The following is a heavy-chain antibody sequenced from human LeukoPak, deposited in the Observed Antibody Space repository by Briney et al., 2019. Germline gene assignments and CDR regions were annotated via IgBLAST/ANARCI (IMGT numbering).Heavy chain of an antibody. V-gene: IGHV1-69*06. CDR1: GGTFSNYA. J-gene: IGHJ3*02. CDR3: ARGMVRGVIGGGAFDI. Sequence: ASVKVSCKSSGGTFSNYAISWVRQAPGQGLEWMGGIIPIFGTANYAQRFQGRVTITADKSTSTAYMELSSLRSEDTAIYYCARGMVRGVIGGGAFDIWGQGTMVTVSS. D-gene: IGHD3-10*01. CDR2: IIPIFGTA.